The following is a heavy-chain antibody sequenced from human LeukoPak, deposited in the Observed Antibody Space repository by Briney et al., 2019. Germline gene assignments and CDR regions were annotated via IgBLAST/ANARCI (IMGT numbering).Heavy chain of an antibody. V-gene: IGHV4-59*01. J-gene: IGHJ3*02. D-gene: IGHD2-15*01. Sequence: SETLSLTCTVSGGSISSYYWSWMRQPPGKGLEWIGYIYYSGSTNYNPSLKSRVTISVDTSKNQFSLKLSSVTAADTAVYYCARGLGYCSGGSCYSNAFDIWGQGTMVTVSS. CDR1: GGSISSYY. CDR3: ARGLGYCSGGSCYSNAFDI. CDR2: IYYSGST.